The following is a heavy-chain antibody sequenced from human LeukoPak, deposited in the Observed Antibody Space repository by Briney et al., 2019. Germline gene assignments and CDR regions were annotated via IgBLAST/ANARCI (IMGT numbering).Heavy chain of an antibody. CDR1: GFTFSSYA. Sequence: GGSLRLSCAASGFTFSSYAMSWVRQAPGKGLEWVSSISSSSSYIYYADSVKGRFTISRDNAKNSLYLQMNSLRAEDTAVYYCARADTFGGAIVPIGYWGQGTLVTVSS. CDR2: ISSSSSYI. J-gene: IGHJ4*02. CDR3: ARADTFGGAIVPIGY. D-gene: IGHD3-16*02. V-gene: IGHV3-21*01.